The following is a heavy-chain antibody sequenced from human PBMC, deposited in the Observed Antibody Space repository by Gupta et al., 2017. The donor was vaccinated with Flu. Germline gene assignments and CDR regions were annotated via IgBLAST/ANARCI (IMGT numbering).Heavy chain of an antibody. Sequence: QVQLQESGPGLVKPSQTLSLTCTVSGGSISSGSYYWSWIRQPAGKGLEWIGRIYTSGSTNYNPSLKSRVTISVDTSKNQFSLKLSSVTAADXAVYYCARXADSGSYGLAFDIWGQGTMVTVSS. V-gene: IGHV4-61*02. D-gene: IGHD1-26*01. J-gene: IGHJ3*02. CDR3: ARXADSGSYGLAFDI. CDR2: IYTSGST. CDR1: GGSISSGSYY.